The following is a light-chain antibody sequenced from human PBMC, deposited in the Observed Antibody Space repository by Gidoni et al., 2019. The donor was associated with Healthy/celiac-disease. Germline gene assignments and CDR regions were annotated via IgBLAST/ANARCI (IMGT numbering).Light chain of an antibody. CDR3: QQSYSTLRALT. CDR1: QSISSY. V-gene: IGKV1-39*01. Sequence: DIQMTQSPSSLSASVRDRVTITCRASQSISSYLNWYQQKPGKAPKLLIYAAASLQRGVPSRFSVSGSGTEFTLTISILQPEDFATYYCQQSYSTLRALTFXGXTKVEIK. J-gene: IGKJ4*01. CDR2: AAA.